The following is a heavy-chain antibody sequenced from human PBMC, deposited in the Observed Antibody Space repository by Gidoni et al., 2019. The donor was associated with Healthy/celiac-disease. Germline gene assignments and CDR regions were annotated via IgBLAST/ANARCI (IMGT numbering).Heavy chain of an antibody. V-gene: IGHV4-39*07. CDR2: IYYSGST. Sequence: QLQLQESGPGLVTPSETLSLTCTVSGGSISSSSYYWGWIRQPPGKGLEWIGSIYYSGSTYYNPSLKSRVTISVDTSKNQFSLKLSSVTAADTAVYYCARDYDSSGYYYYYYGMDVWGQGTTVTVSS. CDR3: ARDYDSSGYYYYYYGMDV. D-gene: IGHD3-22*01. J-gene: IGHJ6*02. CDR1: GGSISSSSYY.